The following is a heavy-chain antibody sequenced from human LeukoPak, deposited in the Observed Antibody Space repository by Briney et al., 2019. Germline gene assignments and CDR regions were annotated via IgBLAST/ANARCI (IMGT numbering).Heavy chain of an antibody. D-gene: IGHD1-7*01. V-gene: IGHV3-15*04. CDR1: GFSLSNYW. CDR2: TVSEIDGGTT. J-gene: IGHJ6*02. CDR3: TTDEDWNYARKDV. Sequence: PGGSLRLSCAASGFSLSNYWMHWVRQVPGKGLEWVGQTVSEIDGGTTDYATPVKGRFTISRDDSKSTLYLQMNSLKIEDTAVYYCTTDEDWNYARKDVWGQGATVIVSS.